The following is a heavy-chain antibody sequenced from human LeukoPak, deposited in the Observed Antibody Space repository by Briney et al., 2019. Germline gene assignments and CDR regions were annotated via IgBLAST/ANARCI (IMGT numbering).Heavy chain of an antibody. CDR2: INHSGST. Sequence: SETLSLTCAVYGGSFSGYYWSWIRQPPGKGLEWIGEINHSGSTNYNPSLKSRVTISVDTSKNQFSLKLSSVTAADTAVYYCARNRYQYSSGWYAGAYNWFDPWGQGTLVTVSS. D-gene: IGHD6-19*01. J-gene: IGHJ5*02. V-gene: IGHV4-34*01. CDR1: GGSFSGYY. CDR3: ARNRYQYSSGWYAGAYNWFDP.